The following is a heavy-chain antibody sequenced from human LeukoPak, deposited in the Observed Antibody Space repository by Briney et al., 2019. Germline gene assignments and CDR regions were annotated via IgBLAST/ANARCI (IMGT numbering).Heavy chain of an antibody. CDR1: GYTFTCFF. V-gene: IGHV1-2*02. CDR3: TRDVPGYSSDFDF. D-gene: IGHD6-19*01. CDR2: INPNNGDT. J-gene: IGHJ4*02. Sequence: ASVTVSCKASGYTFTCFFMHWVRQAPGQGLEWMGWINPNNGDTTYAQKFQGRVTLTRDTSIRTVFMEVNRLTSDDTAVYYCTRDVPGYSSDFDFWGQGTLVTVSS.